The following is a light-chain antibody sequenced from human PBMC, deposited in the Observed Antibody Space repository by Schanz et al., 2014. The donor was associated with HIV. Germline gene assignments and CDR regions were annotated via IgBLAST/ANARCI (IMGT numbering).Light chain of an antibody. CDR3: QQYFKSPST. V-gene: IGKV3-20*01. CDR2: GAS. CDR1: QSVRSH. Sequence: EIVLTQSPATLSLSPGEGATLSCRASQSVRSHLAWYQQKPGQAPRLLIHGASSRATGIPDRFSGSGSGTDFRLTISRLEPEDFAVYYCQQYFKSPSTFGRGTKLEIK. J-gene: IGKJ2*01.